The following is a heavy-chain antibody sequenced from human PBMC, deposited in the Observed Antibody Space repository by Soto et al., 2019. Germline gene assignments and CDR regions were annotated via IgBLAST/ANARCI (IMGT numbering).Heavy chain of an antibody. CDR1: GGSISSGGYY. Sequence: SETLSLTCTVSGGSISSGGYYWSWIRQHPGKGLEWIGYIYYSGSTYYNPSLKSRVTISVDTSKNQFSLKLSSVTAADTAVYYCATRAADYDFWSGYYSYYYYMDVWGKGTTVTVSS. CDR3: ATRAADYDFWSGYYSYYYYMDV. J-gene: IGHJ6*03. V-gene: IGHV4-31*03. D-gene: IGHD3-3*01. CDR2: IYYSGST.